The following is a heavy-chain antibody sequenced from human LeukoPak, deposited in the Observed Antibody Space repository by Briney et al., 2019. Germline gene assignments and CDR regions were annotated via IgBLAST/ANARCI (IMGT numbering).Heavy chain of an antibody. V-gene: IGHV5-51*01. CDR2: IYPGDSDT. CDR1: GYKFPNYW. D-gene: IGHD3-3*01. J-gene: IGHJ6*02. Sequence: GESLQISCNGSGYKFPNYWIGWVRQMPGKGREWMGIIYPGDSDTRYSPSFQGQVTISADKSINTAYLQWSSLKASDTAMYYCARQRSGYMNGLDVWGQGTTVIVSS. CDR3: ARQRSGYMNGLDV.